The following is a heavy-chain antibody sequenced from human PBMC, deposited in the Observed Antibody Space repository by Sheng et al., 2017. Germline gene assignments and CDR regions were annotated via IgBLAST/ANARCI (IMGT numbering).Heavy chain of an antibody. J-gene: IGHJ1*01. CDR3: ARGPVDCSGGSCYSEYFQH. CDR2: MNPNSGNT. Sequence: QVQLVQSGAEVKKPGASVKVSCKASGYTFTSYDINWVRQATGQGLEWMGWMNPNSGNTGYAQKFQGRVTITRNTSISTAYMELSSLRSEDTAVYYCARGPVDCSGGSCYSEYFQHWGQGTLVTVSS. D-gene: IGHD2-15*01. V-gene: IGHV1-8*03. CDR1: GYTFTSYD.